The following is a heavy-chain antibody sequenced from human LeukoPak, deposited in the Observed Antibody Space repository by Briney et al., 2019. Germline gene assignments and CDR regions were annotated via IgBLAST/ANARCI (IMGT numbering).Heavy chain of an antibody. CDR3: AKVVLRYFDWSAFDY. Sequence: GRSLRLSCAASGFTFRTYAMHWVRQAPGKGLEWVAVISYDGNNKEYADSVKGQFTISRDNSKNSLYLQMNSLRAEDTALYYCAKVVLRYFDWSAFDYWGQGTLVTVSS. CDR2: ISYDGNNK. J-gene: IGHJ4*02. V-gene: IGHV3-30-3*01. D-gene: IGHD3-9*01. CDR1: GFTFRTYA.